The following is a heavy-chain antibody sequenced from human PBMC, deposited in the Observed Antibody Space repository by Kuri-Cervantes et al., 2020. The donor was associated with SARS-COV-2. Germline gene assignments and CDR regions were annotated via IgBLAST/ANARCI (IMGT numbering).Heavy chain of an antibody. V-gene: IGHV1-24*01. CDR2: FNPEDGET. J-gene: IGHJ4*02. CDR1: GYTLNELS. Sequence: ASVKVSCKVSGYTLNELSMHWVRQAPGKGLEWMGGFNPEDGETIYAQKFQGRVTMTEDTSTDTAYMELSSLKSEDTAVYYCARVPYDYFHLDYWGQGTLVTVSS. D-gene: IGHD2/OR15-2a*01. CDR3: ARVPYDYFHLDY.